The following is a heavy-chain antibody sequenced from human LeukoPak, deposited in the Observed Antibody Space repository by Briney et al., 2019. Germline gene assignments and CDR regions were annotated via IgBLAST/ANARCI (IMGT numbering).Heavy chain of an antibody. J-gene: IGHJ4*02. CDR2: ISSVSSTI. CDR1: GFTFSGYS. Sequence: GGSLRLSCAASGFTFSGYSMDWVRQAPGKGLEGVSYISSVSSTIHYADSVKGRFTISRDNAKNSLYLQMNSLRDEDTALYYCARPLPTVSTLFDYWGQGTLVTVSS. V-gene: IGHV3-48*02. D-gene: IGHD4-17*01. CDR3: ARPLPTVSTLFDY.